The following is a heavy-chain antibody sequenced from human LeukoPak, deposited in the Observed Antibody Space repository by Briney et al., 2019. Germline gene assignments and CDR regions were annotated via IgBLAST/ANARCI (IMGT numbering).Heavy chain of an antibody. V-gene: IGHV3-30*04. Sequence: GGSLRLSCAASGFTFTAYAMHWVRQAPGKGLEWVAVISYHGSNKYYADSVKGRFTISRDNSKNTLYLQMNSLRAEDTAVYYCARDEYYDILTGYSAFDIWGQGTMVTASS. CDR3: ARDEYYDILTGYSAFDI. CDR2: ISYHGSNK. D-gene: IGHD3-9*01. J-gene: IGHJ3*02. CDR1: GFTFTAYA.